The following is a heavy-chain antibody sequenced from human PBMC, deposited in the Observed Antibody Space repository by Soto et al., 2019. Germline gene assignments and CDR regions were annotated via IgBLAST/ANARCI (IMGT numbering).Heavy chain of an antibody. J-gene: IGHJ4*02. Sequence: QVQLQESGPGLVKPSETLSLTCTVSGGYISSYYWSWIRQPPGKGLEWIVYIYYSGSTNYNPSLKSRVSITIDTSKYQFSLKLSSVTAADTAVYYCARAYGYYFEYWGQETLVTVSS. CDR2: IYYSGST. CDR3: ARAYGYYFEY. D-gene: IGHD4-17*01. CDR1: GGYISSYY. V-gene: IGHV4-59*01.